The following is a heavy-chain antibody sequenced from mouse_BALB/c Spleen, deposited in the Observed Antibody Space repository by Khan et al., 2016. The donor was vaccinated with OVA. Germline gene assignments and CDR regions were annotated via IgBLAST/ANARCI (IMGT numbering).Heavy chain of an antibody. CDR1: GFSLTNFG. CDR3: YCRGYLMAWFAY. V-gene: IGHV2-2*02. J-gene: IGHJ3*01. D-gene: IGHD2-2*01. Sequence: VQLKQSGPGLVQPSQSLSITCTVSGFSLTNFGVHWVRQSPGKGLEWLGVIRSGGNSDYNAAFKSRLSISKDKSKGKVFFKMNSLQAKDTATDYCYCRGYLMAWFAYWGQGTLVTVSA. CDR2: IRSGGNS.